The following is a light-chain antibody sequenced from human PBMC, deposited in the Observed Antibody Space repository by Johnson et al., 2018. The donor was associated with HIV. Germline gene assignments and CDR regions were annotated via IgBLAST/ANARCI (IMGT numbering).Light chain of an antibody. Sequence: QSVLTQSPSVSAAPGQKVTISCSGSSSNIGNNYVSWYQQLPGTAPKLLIYDNNKRPSGIPDRFSGSKSGTSATLGITGLQDGDEADYYCGRWAASLITYFFRTGTKVTVL. V-gene: IGLV1-51*01. J-gene: IGLJ1*01. CDR3: GRWAASLITYF. CDR1: SSNIGNNY. CDR2: DNN.